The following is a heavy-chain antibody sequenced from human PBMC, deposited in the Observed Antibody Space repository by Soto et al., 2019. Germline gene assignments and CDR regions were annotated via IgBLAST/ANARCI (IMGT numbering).Heavy chain of an antibody. CDR1: GGSISSYY. Sequence: PSETLSLTCTVSGGSISSYYWSWIRQPPGKGLEWIGYIYFRGTTNYNPPLKSRVTMSADTSKNQSSLKLNSVTAADTAVYYCARMNYYDTSGYPFDYWGQGIMVTGSS. J-gene: IGHJ4*02. CDR2: IYFRGTT. D-gene: IGHD3-22*01. CDR3: ARMNYYDTSGYPFDY. V-gene: IGHV4-59*01.